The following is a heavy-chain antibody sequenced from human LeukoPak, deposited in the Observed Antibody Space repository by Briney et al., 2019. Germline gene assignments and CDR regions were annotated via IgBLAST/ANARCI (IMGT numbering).Heavy chain of an antibody. CDR2: ISTYNGNT. J-gene: IGHJ4*02. Sequence: GASVKVSCKASGYTFTTYGISWVRQAPGQGLEWMGWISTYNGNTNYAQKFQGRVTMTTDTSTSTAYMELRSLRSDDTAVYYCAREGNPKSIDYWGQGTLVTVSS. CDR1: GYTFTTYG. V-gene: IGHV1-18*01. D-gene: IGHD2/OR15-2a*01. CDR3: AREGNPKSIDY.